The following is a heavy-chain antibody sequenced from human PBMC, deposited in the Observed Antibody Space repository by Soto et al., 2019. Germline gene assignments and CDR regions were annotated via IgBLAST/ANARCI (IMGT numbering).Heavy chain of an antibody. CDR2: INSDGSST. Sequence: GGSLRLSCAASGFTFSSYWMHWVRQAPGKGLVWVSRINSDGSSTSYADSVKGRFTISRDNAKNTLYLQMNSLRAEDTAVYYFERDVAAAEADYSGMDVWGQGTTVNVSS. J-gene: IGHJ6*02. CDR1: GFTFSSYW. V-gene: IGHV3-74*01. D-gene: IGHD6-13*01. CDR3: ERDVAAAEADYSGMDV.